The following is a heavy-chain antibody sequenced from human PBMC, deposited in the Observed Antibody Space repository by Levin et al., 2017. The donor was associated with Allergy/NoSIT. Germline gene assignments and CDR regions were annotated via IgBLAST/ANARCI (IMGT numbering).Heavy chain of an antibody. J-gene: IGHJ6*02. CDR2: IDRLSSDI. CDR3: VRGNYGMDV. V-gene: IGHV3-11*05. CDR1: GFTFSDYY. Sequence: GASVKVSCAASGFTFSDYYMAWIRQAPGKGLEWISYIDRLSSDINYADSVKGRYTISRDNGKNTLYLQMNSLRVDDTAVYYCVRGNYGMDVWGQGTTVTVS.